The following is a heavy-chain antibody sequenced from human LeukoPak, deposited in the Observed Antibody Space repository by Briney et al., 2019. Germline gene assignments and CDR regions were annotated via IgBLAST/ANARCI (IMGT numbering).Heavy chain of an antibody. CDR1: GGSFSGYY. D-gene: IGHD6-19*01. J-gene: IGHJ4*02. V-gene: IGHV4-34*01. Sequence: SETLSLTCAVYGGSFSGYYWSWIRQPPGKGLEWIGEINHSGSTNYNPSLKSRVTISVDTSKNQFSLKLSSVTAADTAVHYCAQRPESSGWYMWGQGTLVTVSS. CDR3: AQRPESSGWYM. CDR2: INHSGST.